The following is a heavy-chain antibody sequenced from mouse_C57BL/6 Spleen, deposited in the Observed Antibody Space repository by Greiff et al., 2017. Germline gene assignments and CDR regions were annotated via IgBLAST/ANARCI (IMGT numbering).Heavy chain of an antibody. V-gene: IGHV5-6*01. Sequence: DVHLVESGGDLVKPGGSLKLSCAASGFTFSSYGMSWVRQTPDKRLEWVATISSGGSYTYYPDSVKGRFTISRDNAKNTLYLQMSSLKSEDTAMYYCARGTTVVGDWYFDVWGTGTTVTVSS. CDR2: ISSGGSYT. CDR3: ARGTTVVGDWYFDV. CDR1: GFTFSSYG. J-gene: IGHJ1*03. D-gene: IGHD1-1*01.